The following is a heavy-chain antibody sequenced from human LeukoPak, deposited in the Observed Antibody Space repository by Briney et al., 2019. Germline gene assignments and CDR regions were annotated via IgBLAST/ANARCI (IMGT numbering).Heavy chain of an antibody. Sequence: PGGSLRLSCAAYRFIFSSYGMHWVRQAPGKGLEWVAVISYDESNKYHADSVKGRFTISRDNSKNTLYLQMNSLRAEDTAVYYCAKDHSGSYYPNWFDPWGQGTRVTVSS. CDR1: RFIFSSYG. V-gene: IGHV3-30*18. J-gene: IGHJ5*02. CDR3: AKDHSGSYYPNWFDP. D-gene: IGHD3-10*01. CDR2: ISYDESNK.